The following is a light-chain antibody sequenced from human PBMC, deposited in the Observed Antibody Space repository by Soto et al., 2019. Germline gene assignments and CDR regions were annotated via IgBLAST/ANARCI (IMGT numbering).Light chain of an antibody. CDR2: GPA. CDR1: QSVNSN. CDR3: QQYNKWPPWT. V-gene: IGKV3-15*01. Sequence: EIVMTQSPATLSASPGERATLSCRASQSVNSNLAWYQQKPGQAPRLLISGPATRATGIPARFSGSGSGTVFTLTISGLQSEDFAVYYCQQYNKWPPWTFGQGTKVEIK. J-gene: IGKJ1*01.